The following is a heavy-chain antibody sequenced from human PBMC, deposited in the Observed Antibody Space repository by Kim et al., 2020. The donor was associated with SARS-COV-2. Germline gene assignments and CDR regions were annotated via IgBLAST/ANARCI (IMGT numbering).Heavy chain of an antibody. D-gene: IGHD3-9*01. CDR3: AKDPTYYDILTGRNWFDP. V-gene: IGHV3-23*01. Sequence: GGSLRLSCAASGFTFSSYAMSWVRQAPGKGLEWVSAISGSGGSTYYADSVKGRFTISRDNSKNTLYLQMNSLRAEDTAVYYCAKDPTYYDILTGRNWFDPWGQGTLVTVSS. CDR1: GFTFSSYA. J-gene: IGHJ5*02. CDR2: ISGSGGST.